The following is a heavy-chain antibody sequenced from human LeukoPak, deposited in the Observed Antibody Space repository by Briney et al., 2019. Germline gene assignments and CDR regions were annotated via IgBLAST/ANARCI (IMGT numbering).Heavy chain of an antibody. CDR3: AKEVTRVAPGSYYYYYGMDV. CDR2: ISGDENWT. D-gene: IGHD4-23*01. CDR1: GFTLSNYW. J-gene: IGHJ6*02. V-gene: IGHV3-74*01. Sequence: GGSLRLSCAASGFTLSNYWMHWVRQAPGKGLVWVSRISGDENWTSYADSVKGRFIISRDNAKNTLYLQMNSLRTEDTAVYYCAKEVTRVAPGSYYYYYGMDVWGQGTTVTVSS.